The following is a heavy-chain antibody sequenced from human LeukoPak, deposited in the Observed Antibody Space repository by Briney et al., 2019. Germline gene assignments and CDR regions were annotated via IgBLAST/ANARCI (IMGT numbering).Heavy chain of an antibody. CDR3: ARMGDDNLDY. CDR2: ISSTSSYI. Sequence: GGSLRLSCAASGFTFSSYSINWVRQAPGKGLEWVSSISSTSSYIYYIDSVKGRFTISRDNAKNSLYLQMNSLRAEDTAVYYCARMGDDNLDYWGQGTLVTVSS. J-gene: IGHJ4*02. D-gene: IGHD1-26*01. V-gene: IGHV3-21*01. CDR1: GFTFSSYS.